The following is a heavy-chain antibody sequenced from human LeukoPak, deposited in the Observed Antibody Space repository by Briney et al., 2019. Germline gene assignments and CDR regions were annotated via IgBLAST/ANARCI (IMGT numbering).Heavy chain of an antibody. D-gene: IGHD3-10*01. J-gene: IGHJ4*02. CDR2: IYPGDSDT. CDR1: GYSFTTYW. Sequence: GESLKISCKGSGYSFTTYWIGWVRQMPGKGLEWMGIIYPGDSDTRYSPSFQGQVTISADKSISTAYLQWSSLEASDTAMYYCARRPQLGSATYYFDYWGQGTLVTVSS. V-gene: IGHV5-51*01. CDR3: ARRPQLGSATYYFDY.